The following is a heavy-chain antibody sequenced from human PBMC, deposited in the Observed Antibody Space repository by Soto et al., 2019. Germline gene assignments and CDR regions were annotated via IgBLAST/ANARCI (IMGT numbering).Heavy chain of an antibody. CDR3: AKDPLGYCSGGSCYYFDY. V-gene: IGHV3-30*18. CDR2: ISYDGSNK. CDR1: GFTFSSYG. J-gene: IGHJ4*02. Sequence: GGSLRLSCAASGFTFSSYGMHWVRRAPGKGLEWVAVISYDGSNKYYADSVKGRFTISRDNSKNTLYLQMNSLRAEDTAVYYCAKDPLGYCSGGSCYYFDYWGQGTLVTVSS. D-gene: IGHD2-15*01.